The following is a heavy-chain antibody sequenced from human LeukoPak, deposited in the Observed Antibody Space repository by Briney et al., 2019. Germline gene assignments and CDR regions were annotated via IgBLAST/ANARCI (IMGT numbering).Heavy chain of an antibody. D-gene: IGHD5-24*01. J-gene: IGHJ3*02. CDR1: GGSISSYY. V-gene: IGHV4-59*01. CDR3: ARAEMATILGDAFDI. Sequence: ASETLSLTCTVSGGSISSYYWSWIRQPPGKGLEWIGYIYYSGSTNYNPSLKSRVTISVDTSKNQFSLKLSSVTAADTAVYYCARAEMATILGDAFDIWGQGTMVTVSS. CDR2: IYYSGST.